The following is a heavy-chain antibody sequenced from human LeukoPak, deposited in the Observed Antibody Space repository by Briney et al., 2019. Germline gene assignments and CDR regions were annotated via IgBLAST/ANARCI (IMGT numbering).Heavy chain of an antibody. CDR1: GFTFGDYA. CDR3: TRDRLKYYYDSSGPDY. D-gene: IGHD3-22*01. CDR2: IRSKAYGGTT. V-gene: IGHV3-49*03. J-gene: IGHJ4*02. Sequence: PGGSLRLSCTASGFTFGDYAMSWFRQAPGKGLEWVGFIRSKAYGGTTEYAASVKGRFTISRDDSKSIAYLQMNSLKTEDTAVYYCTRDRLKYYYDSSGPDYWGQGTLVTVSS.